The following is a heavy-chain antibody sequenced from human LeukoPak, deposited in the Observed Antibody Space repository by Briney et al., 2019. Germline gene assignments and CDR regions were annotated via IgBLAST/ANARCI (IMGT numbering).Heavy chain of an antibody. CDR3: ATDHSMANTAWWFDP. D-gene: IGHD5-24*01. Sequence: ASVKVSCKASGYTITNNYMHWVRQAPGQGLEWMGVINPSGTGTSYAQKFQGRITMSRDTSTSTVYMELSSLRSEDTAFYYCATDHSMANTAWWFDPWGQGTLVSVSS. J-gene: IGHJ5*02. V-gene: IGHV1-46*01. CDR2: INPSGTGT. CDR1: GYTITNNY.